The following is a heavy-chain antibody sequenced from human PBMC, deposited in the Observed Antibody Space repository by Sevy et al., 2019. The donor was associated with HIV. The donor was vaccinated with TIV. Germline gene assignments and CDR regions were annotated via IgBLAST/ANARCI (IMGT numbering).Heavy chain of an antibody. CDR2: LKSDVYGGTV. J-gene: IGHJ4*02. CDR1: GFTFGDYC. D-gene: IGHD6-13*01. CDR3: TRAKAAQSIFDY. V-gene: IGHV3-49*04. Sequence: GGSLRLSCTASGFTFGDYCMSWVRQAPGKGLEWVAFLKSDVYGGTVDHAASVRGRFVISRYGSKTIAYLQMNDLKTEDTGVYYCTRAKAAQSIFDYWGQGALVTVSS.